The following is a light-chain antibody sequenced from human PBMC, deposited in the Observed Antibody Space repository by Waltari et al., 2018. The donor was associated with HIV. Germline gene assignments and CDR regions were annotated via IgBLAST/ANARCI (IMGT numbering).Light chain of an antibody. J-gene: IGKJ4*01. V-gene: IGKV3-11*01. CDR1: QSVTTY. CDR2: DAS. Sequence: DIVLTQSPATLSLSPGERPTLSCRASQSVTTYLAWYQQKPGQAPRLLIYDASNRASGIPARFSGSGSGTDFTLTISSLEPEDFAVYYCQQRSKWPPLTFGGGTKVEIK. CDR3: QQRSKWPPLT.